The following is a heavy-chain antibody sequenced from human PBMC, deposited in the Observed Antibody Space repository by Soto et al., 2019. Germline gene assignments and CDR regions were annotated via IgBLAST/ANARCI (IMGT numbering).Heavy chain of an antibody. CDR3: ARDFVVPAAILDCFDP. Sequence: SVKVSCKASGGTFSSYAISWVRQAPGQGLEWMVGIIPIFGTANYAQKFQGRVTITADESTSTAYMELSSLRSEDTAVYYCARDFVVPAAILDCFDPWGQGTLVTVSP. CDR1: GGTFSSYA. V-gene: IGHV1-69*13. J-gene: IGHJ5*02. D-gene: IGHD2-2*01. CDR2: IIPIFGTA.